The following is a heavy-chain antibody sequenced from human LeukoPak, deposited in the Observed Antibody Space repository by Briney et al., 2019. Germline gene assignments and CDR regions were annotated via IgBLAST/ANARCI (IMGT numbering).Heavy chain of an antibody. CDR3: ARGACSSTSCFYYYYYMDV. J-gene: IGHJ6*03. CDR2: ISYDGSNK. D-gene: IGHD2-2*01. V-gene: IGHV3-30-3*01. Sequence: RSGRSLRLPCAASGFTFSSYAMHWVRQAPGKGLERVAVISYDGSNKYYADSVKGRFTISRDNSKNTLYLQMNSLRAEDTAVYYCARGACSSTSCFYYYYYMDVWGKGTTVTVSS. CDR1: GFTFSSYA.